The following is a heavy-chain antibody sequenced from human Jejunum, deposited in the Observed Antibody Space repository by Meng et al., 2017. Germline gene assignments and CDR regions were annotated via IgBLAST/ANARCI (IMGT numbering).Heavy chain of an antibody. V-gene: IGHV3-74*01. Sequence: EVGLVGAGGGLVQPGGSLGLSCAVSGFTFTSYWMHWVRQAPGKGLECISRINHDGTSTLYADSVKGRFTVSRDNAKNTLFLQMNSLRVEDTAVYYCARDAVGTFDFWGRGTLVTVSS. J-gene: IGHJ2*01. D-gene: IGHD1-26*01. CDR1: GFTFTSYW. CDR2: INHDGTST. CDR3: ARDAVGTFDF.